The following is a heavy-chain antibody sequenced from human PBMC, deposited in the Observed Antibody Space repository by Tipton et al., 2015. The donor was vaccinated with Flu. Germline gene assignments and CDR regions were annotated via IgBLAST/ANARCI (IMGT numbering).Heavy chain of an antibody. D-gene: IGHD1-26*01. CDR1: GFTFSSYW. Sequence: SLRLSCAASGFTFSSYWMSWVRQAPGKGLEWVANIKQDGSEKYYVASVKGRFTISRDNAKNSLYLQMNSLRAEDTAVYYCARDMYSPYSGSYFDYWGQGTLVTVSS. V-gene: IGHV3-7*01. J-gene: IGHJ4*02. CDR3: ARDMYSPYSGSYFDY. CDR2: IKQDGSEK.